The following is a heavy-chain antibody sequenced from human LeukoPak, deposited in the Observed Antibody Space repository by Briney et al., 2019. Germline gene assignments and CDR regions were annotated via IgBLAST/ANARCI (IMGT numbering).Heavy chain of an antibody. V-gene: IGHV1-69*05. CDR2: IIPIFGTA. D-gene: IGHD6-19*01. CDR3: ARVSSGWYGDLFDY. CDR1: GGTFSSYA. Sequence: SVKVSCKASGGTFSSYAISWARQAPGQGLEWMGGIIPIFGTANYAQKFQGRVTITTDESTSTAYMELSSLRSEDTAVYYCARVSSGWYGDLFDYWGQGTLVTVSS. J-gene: IGHJ4*02.